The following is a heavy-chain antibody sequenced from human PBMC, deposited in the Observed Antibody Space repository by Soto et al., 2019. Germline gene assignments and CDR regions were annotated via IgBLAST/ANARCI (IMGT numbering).Heavy chain of an antibody. J-gene: IGHJ6*02. CDR2: IIPIFGTA. CDR3: ARGPLFGGSSWHGNYYYYGMDV. D-gene: IGHD6-13*01. V-gene: IGHV1-69*13. CDR1: GGTFSSYA. Sequence: SVKVSCKASGGTFSSYAISWVRQAPGQGLEWMGGIIPIFGTANYAQKFQGRVTITADESTSTAYMELSSLRSEDTAVYYCARGPLFGGSSWHGNYYYYGMDVWGQGTTVTVSS.